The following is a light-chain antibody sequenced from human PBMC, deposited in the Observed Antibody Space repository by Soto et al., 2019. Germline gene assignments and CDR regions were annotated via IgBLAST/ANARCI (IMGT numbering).Light chain of an antibody. J-gene: IGKJ4*01. Sequence: EIVLTQSPGTLSLSPGERATLSCRASQSVSSNYLAWYQLKPGQAPRLLIYGASSRATGIPDRFSGSGSGTDFTLTISSLQSEDFAVYYCQQYDNWPPTFGGGTKVDIK. CDR3: QQYDNWPPT. CDR2: GAS. V-gene: IGKV3-20*01. CDR1: QSVSSNY.